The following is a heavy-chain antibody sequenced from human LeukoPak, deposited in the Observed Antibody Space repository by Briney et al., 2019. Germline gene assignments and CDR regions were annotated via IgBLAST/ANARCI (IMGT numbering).Heavy chain of an antibody. CDR2: IRYSGST. CDR1: GGSISGYY. D-gene: IGHD6-19*01. CDR3: ARHLYGSGWYGNFDF. V-gene: IGHV4-59*08. Sequence: SETLSLTCAVSGGSISGYYLSWIRQPPGKGLEWISFIRYSGSTKYNPSLQSPVTPSVDTSTRQISMTLTYVTAADSAVYFCARHLYGSGWYGNFDFWGQGTLVTVSS. J-gene: IGHJ4*02.